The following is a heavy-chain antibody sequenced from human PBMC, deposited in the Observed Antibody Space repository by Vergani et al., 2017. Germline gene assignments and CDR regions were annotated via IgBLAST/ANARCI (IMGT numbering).Heavy chain of an antibody. V-gene: IGHV1-69-2*01. D-gene: IGHD4-17*01. Sequence: EVQLVQSGAEVKKPGATMKISCKVSGSTFTDHYMHWVKKAPGKGLEWMGLVDPEDGETIYAEKFKGRVTIAADTSTDTAHLELSSLRSEDTAVYYCATPQSVTTGGMEVWGQGTTVTVSS. CDR2: VDPEDGET. J-gene: IGHJ6*02. CDR1: GSTFTDHY. CDR3: ATPQSVTTGGMEV.